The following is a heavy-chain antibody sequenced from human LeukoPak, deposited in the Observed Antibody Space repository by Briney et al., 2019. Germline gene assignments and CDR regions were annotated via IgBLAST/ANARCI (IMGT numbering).Heavy chain of an antibody. CDR1: GGSISSGDYY. CDR2: IYYSGST. D-gene: IGHD3-10*01. CDR3: PRGRYYYGSGSSMPFDY. J-gene: IGHJ4*02. Sequence: SETLSLTCTVSGGSISSGDYYWSWIRQPPGKGLEGIGYIYYSGSTYYNPSLKSRVTISVDTSKNQFSLKLRPVTAPDTAVYYCPRGRYYYGSGSSMPFDYRRQGTLVTVSS. V-gene: IGHV4-30-4*08.